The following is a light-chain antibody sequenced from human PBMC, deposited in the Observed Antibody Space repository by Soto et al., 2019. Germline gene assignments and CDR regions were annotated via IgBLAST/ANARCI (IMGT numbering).Light chain of an antibody. J-gene: IGLJ2*01. V-gene: IGLV1-44*01. Sequence: QSVLTQPPSASGTPGQRVTISCSGSSSNIGTNTVNWYKQVPGTAPTLLIYTDHQRPAGVPDRFSGSRSGTSAFLAISWLQSEDEADYYCAAWDGSLNVVLFGGGTKVTVL. CDR1: SSNIGTNT. CDR3: AAWDGSLNVVL. CDR2: TDH.